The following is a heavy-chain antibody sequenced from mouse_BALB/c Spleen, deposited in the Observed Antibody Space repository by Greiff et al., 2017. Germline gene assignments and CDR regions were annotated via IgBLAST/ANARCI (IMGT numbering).Heavy chain of an antibody. J-gene: IGHJ2*01. D-gene: IGHD1-2*01. V-gene: IGHV14-4*02. CDR1: GFNIKDYY. Sequence: VQLQQSAAELVRSGASVKLSCTASGFNIKDYYMHWVKQRPEQGLEWIGWIDPENGDTEYAPKFQGKATMTADTSSNTAYLQLSSLTSEDTAVYYCNAAGFTTATWDYWGQGTTHTVSS. CDR3: NAAGFTTATWDY. CDR2: IDPENGDT.